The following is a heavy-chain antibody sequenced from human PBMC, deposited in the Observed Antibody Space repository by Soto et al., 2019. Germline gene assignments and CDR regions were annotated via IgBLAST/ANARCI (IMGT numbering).Heavy chain of an antibody. CDR2: IIPIFGTA. CDR1: GGTFSSYA. J-gene: IGHJ4*02. CDR3: ARGTGYYYGSGSWD. Sequence: SVKVSCKASGGTFSSYAISWVRQAPGQGLEWMGGIIPIFGTANYAQKFQGRVTITADESTSTAYMELSSLRSEDTAVYYCARGTGYYYGSGSWDWGQGTLVTVSS. V-gene: IGHV1-69*13. D-gene: IGHD3-10*01.